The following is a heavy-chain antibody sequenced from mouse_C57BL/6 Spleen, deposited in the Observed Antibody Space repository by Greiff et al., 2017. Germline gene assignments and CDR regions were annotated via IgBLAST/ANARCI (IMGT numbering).Heavy chain of an antibody. CDR3: ARVYDGYSYYAMDY. V-gene: IGHV3-6*01. J-gene: IGHJ4*01. Sequence: DVKLVESGPGLVKPSQSLSLTCSVTGYSITSGYYWNWIRQFPGNKLEWMGYISYDGSNNYNPSLKNRISITRDTSKNQFFLKLNSVTTEDTATYYCARVYDGYSYYAMDYWGQGTSVTVSS. D-gene: IGHD2-3*01. CDR2: ISYDGSN. CDR1: GYSITSGYY.